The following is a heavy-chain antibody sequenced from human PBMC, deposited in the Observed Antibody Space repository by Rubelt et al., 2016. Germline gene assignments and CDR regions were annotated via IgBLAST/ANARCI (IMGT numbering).Heavy chain of an antibody. J-gene: IGHJ5*02. CDR1: GYTFTTYA. CDR3: ARSPIAAADWFDP. CDR2: INAGNGNT. V-gene: IGHV1-3*01. Sequence: QVQLVQPGAEVKKPGASVKVSCKASGYTFTTYALHWVRQAPGQRLEWMGWINAGNGNTKYSQKFQGRVAITRDTSASTAYMEMSNLRSEDTAVYYCARSPIAAADWFDPWGQGTLVTVSS. D-gene: IGHD6-25*01.